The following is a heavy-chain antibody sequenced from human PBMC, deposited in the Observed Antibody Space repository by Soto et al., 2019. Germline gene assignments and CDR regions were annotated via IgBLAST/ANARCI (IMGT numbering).Heavy chain of an antibody. CDR1: GFTFNRYS. J-gene: IGHJ6*02. CDR3: VQDLFGMDV. V-gene: IGHV3-64D*06. CDR2: ISSNGGGT. Sequence: PWGSLRISCLSSGFTFNRYSMQWVRQSPGKGLQFVSTISSNGGGTDYTDSVKGRFTIPRDNSKKTLYLQMSRLRPGDTAVYYCVQDLFGMDVWGQGTTVTVSS.